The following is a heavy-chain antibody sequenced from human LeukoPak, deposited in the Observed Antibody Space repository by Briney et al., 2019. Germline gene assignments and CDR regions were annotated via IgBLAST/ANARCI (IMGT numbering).Heavy chain of an antibody. CDR2: IYYSGST. V-gene: IGHV4-59*01. CDR1: GGSISSYY. J-gene: IGHJ4*02. Sequence: SETLSLTCTVSGGSISSYYWSWIRQPPGKGLEWIGYIYYSGSTNYNPSLKSRVTISVDTSKNQFSQKLSAVTAADTAVYYCARHQDGDYFDYWGQGTLVTVSS. CDR3: ARHQDGDYFDY. D-gene: IGHD4-17*01.